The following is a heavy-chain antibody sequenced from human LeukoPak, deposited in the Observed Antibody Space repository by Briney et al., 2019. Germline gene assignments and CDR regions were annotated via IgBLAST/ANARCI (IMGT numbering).Heavy chain of an antibody. D-gene: IGHD1-1*01. CDR1: GYTFSSHD. J-gene: IGHJ4*02. Sequence: GASVKVSCKASGYTFSSHDINWVRQATGQGLEWMGWMNPNSGNTGYAQKFQGRVIMTRDTSIYTAYLEFYSLRSEDTAVYYCARGYSPTLRTTGNDYWGQGTLVTVSS. CDR3: ARGYSPTLRTTGNDY. V-gene: IGHV1-8*01. CDR2: MNPNSGNT.